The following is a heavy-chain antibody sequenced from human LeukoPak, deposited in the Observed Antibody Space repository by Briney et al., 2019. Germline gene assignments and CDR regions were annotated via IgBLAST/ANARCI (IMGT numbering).Heavy chain of an antibody. J-gene: IGHJ3*02. CDR3: ASGIAAPGGAFDI. D-gene: IGHD6-13*01. V-gene: IGHV3-23*01. CDR2: ISGSGKNT. CDR1: GFTFSNYA. Sequence: GGSLRLSCAASGFTFSNYAMSWVRQAPGKGLEWVSTISGSGKNTYYADSVKGRFTISRDNSKNSLYLQMNSLRAEDTAVYYCASGIAAPGGAFDIWGQGTMVTVSS.